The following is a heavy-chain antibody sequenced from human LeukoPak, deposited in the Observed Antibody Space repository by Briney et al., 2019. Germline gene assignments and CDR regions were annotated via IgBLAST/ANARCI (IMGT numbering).Heavy chain of an antibody. V-gene: IGHV4-39*07. D-gene: IGHD3-22*01. J-gene: IGHJ4*02. CDR3: ARGGGPGAWLLNRPLDY. CDR1: GGSISSSSYY. CDR2: IYYSGST. Sequence: SETLSLTCTVSGGSISSSSYYWGWIRQPPGKGLEWIGSIYYSGSTYYNPSLKSRVTISVDTSKNQFSLKLSSVTAADTAVYYCARGGGPGAWLLNRPLDYWGQGTLVTVSS.